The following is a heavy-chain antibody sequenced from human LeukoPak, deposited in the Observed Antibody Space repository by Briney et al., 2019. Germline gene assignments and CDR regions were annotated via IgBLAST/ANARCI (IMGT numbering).Heavy chain of an antibody. V-gene: IGHV3-30*04. D-gene: IGHD3-22*01. CDR1: GFTFSSYA. CDR2: ISYDGSNK. Sequence: PGRSLRLSCAASGFTFSSYAMHWVRQAPGKGLEWEAVISYDGSNKYYADSVKGRFTISRDNSKNTLYLQMNSLRAEDTAVYYCATRFDRSPFYFDYWGQGTLVTVSS. CDR3: ATRFDRSPFYFDY. J-gene: IGHJ4*02.